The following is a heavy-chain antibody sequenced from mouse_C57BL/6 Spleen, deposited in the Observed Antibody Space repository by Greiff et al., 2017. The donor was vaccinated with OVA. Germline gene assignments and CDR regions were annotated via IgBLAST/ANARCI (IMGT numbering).Heavy chain of an antibody. CDR3: AKRGYGNSRGGYYFDY. Sequence: QVQLQQPGAELVMPGASVKLSCKASGYTFTSYWMHWVKQRPGQGLEWIGEIDPSDSYTNYNQKFKGKSTLTVDKSSSTAYMQLSSLTSEDSAVYYCAKRGYGNSRGGYYFDYWGQGTTLTVSS. CDR2: IDPSDSYT. CDR1: GYTFTSYW. D-gene: IGHD2-10*02. J-gene: IGHJ2*01. V-gene: IGHV1-69*01.